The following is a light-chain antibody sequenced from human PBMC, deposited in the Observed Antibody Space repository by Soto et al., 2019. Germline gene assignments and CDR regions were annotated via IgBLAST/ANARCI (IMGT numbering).Light chain of an antibody. CDR3: QAWDSSTVV. Sequence: SYELTHPPSVSVSPGQTASITGSGDKLGDKYVCWYQQKPGQSPVLVIYQDSKRPSGIPERFSGSNSGNTATLTVSGTQAMDEADYYCQAWDSSTVVFGGGTKLTVL. V-gene: IGLV3-1*01. CDR2: QDS. CDR1: KLGDKY. J-gene: IGLJ2*01.